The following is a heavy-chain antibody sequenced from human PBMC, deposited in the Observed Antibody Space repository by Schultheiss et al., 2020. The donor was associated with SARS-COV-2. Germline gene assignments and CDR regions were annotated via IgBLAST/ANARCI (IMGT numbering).Heavy chain of an antibody. CDR3: ARATAAPAHKFGEYYYYGMDV. J-gene: IGHJ6*02. Sequence: ASVKVSCKASGGTFSSYAISWVRQAPGQGLEWMGIINPSGGSTSYAQKFQGRVTMTTDTSTSTAYMELSSLRSEDTAVYYCARATAAPAHKFGEYYYYGMDVWGQGTTVTVSS. V-gene: IGHV1-46*01. CDR2: INPSGGST. CDR1: GGTFSSYA. D-gene: IGHD3-10*01.